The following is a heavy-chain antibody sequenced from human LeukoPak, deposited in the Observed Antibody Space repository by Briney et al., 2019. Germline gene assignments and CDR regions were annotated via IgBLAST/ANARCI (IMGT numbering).Heavy chain of an antibody. V-gene: IGHV3-21*01. D-gene: IGHD3-16*01. CDR1: GFTFSSYS. J-gene: IGHJ4*02. CDR3: ARLGSRLGEDY. Sequence: GGSLRLSCAAYGFTFSSYSMNWVRQAPGKGLEWVSFISTSSSYIYYADSVKGRSTISRDNAKNSLYLEMNSLRAEDTAVYYCARLGSRLGEDYWGQGTLVTVSS. CDR2: ISTSSSYI.